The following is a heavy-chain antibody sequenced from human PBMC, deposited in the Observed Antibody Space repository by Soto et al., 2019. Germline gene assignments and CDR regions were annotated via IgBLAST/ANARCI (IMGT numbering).Heavy chain of an antibody. Sequence: ASVKVSCKASGYKFTTYFIHWVRQAPGQGLEWMGMIHPSGDTGYGQKFRGRVTMTIDTSTTTAYMELRNLTSEDTAIYFSVRGYCTTTPCSGDFQHWGQGTLVTASS. CDR3: VRGYCTTTPCSGDFQH. D-gene: IGHD2-8*01. CDR2: IHPSGDT. J-gene: IGHJ1*01. CDR1: GYKFTTYF. V-gene: IGHV1-46*01.